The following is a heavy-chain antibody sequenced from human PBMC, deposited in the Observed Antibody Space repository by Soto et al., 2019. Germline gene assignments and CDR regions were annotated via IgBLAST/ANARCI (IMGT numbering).Heavy chain of an antibody. CDR2: IRSKTNSYAT. J-gene: IGHJ5*02. V-gene: IGHV3-73*01. Sequence: EVQLVESGGGLVQPGGSLKLSCAASGFTFSGSAMLWVRRASGKGLEWVGRIRSKTNSYATTYAASVTGSFTITRNDSENLPYLQINSLKTEDTAVYYCTQVIAVAGTRSDPWGPGTLYTVAS. CDR1: GFTFSGSA. CDR3: TQVIAVAGTRSDP. D-gene: IGHD6-19*01.